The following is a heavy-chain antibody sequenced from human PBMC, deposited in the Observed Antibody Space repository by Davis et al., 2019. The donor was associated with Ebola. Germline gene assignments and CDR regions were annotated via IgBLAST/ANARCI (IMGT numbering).Heavy chain of an antibody. J-gene: IGHJ5*02. CDR2: INHSGST. CDR1: GGSFSGYY. Sequence: LETLSLTCAVYGGSFSGYYWSWIRQPPGKGLEWIGEINHSGSTNYNPSLKSRVTISVDTSKNQFSLKLSSVTAADTAVYYCARALVVVVAAFNWFDPWGQGTLVTVSS. D-gene: IGHD2-15*01. V-gene: IGHV4-34*01. CDR3: ARALVVVVAAFNWFDP.